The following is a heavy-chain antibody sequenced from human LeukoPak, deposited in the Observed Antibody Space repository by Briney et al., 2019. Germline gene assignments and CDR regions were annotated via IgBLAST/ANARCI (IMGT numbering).Heavy chain of an antibody. V-gene: IGHV1-8*03. Sequence: ASVKVSCKASGYTFTSYDINWVRQATGQGLEWMGWMNPNSGNTGYAQKFQGRVTITRDTSISTAYMELSRLRSDDTAVYYCARRERLTDAFDIWGQGTMVTVSS. J-gene: IGHJ3*02. D-gene: IGHD3-3*01. CDR1: GYTFTSYD. CDR3: ARRERLTDAFDI. CDR2: MNPNSGNT.